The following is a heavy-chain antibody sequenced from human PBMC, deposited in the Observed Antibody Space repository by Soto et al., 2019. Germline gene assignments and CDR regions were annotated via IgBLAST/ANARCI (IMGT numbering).Heavy chain of an antibody. J-gene: IGHJ6*03. V-gene: IGHV1-8*01. Sequence: QVQLVQSGAEVKKPEASVKVSCKASGYTFTSYDINWVRQATGQGLEWMGWMNPNSGNTGYAQKFQGRVTMTRNTSISTAYMELSSLRSEDTAVYYCARLIFGGVTYYYYMDVRGKGTTVTVSS. CDR2: MNPNSGNT. CDR3: ARLIFGGVTYYYYMDV. CDR1: GYTFTSYD. D-gene: IGHD3-16*01.